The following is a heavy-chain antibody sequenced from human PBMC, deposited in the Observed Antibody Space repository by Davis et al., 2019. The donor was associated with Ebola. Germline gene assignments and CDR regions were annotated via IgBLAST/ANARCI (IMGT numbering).Heavy chain of an antibody. CDR3: VRDPALVVTGGGWFFGL. J-gene: IGHJ2*01. V-gene: IGHV3-30*02. CDR2: IQYDGSIK. D-gene: IGHD2-21*02. CDR1: GFTISSYG. Sequence: GGSLRLSCAASGFTISSYGMHWVRQASGKGLEWVAFIQYDGSIKYYADSVRGRFTVSRDNAKNSLYLQMNSLRAEDTAVYYCVRDPALVVTGGGWFFGLWGRGTLVTVSS.